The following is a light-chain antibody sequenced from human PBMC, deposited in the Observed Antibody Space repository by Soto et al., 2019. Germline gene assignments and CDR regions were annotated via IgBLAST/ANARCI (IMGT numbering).Light chain of an antibody. J-gene: IGKJ4*01. V-gene: IGKV3-15*01. CDR2: DVS. CDR3: KQYNNWPLT. CDR1: QSVSSSY. Sequence: EIVLTQAPGTLSLSPGERATLSCRASQSVSSSYLVWYQQNPGQAPRLLIYDVSNRATGMQARFSGSGSGTEFTLTISSLQSEDFAVYYCKQYNNWPLTFGGGTKVDI.